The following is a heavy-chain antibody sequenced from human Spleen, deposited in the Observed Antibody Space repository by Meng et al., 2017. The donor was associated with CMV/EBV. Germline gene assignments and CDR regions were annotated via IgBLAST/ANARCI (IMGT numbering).Heavy chain of an antibody. V-gene: IGHV1-2*02. Sequence: ASVKVSCKASRYTFTDYYLHWVRQAPGQGLEWMGWINPNSGDTDYAQKFQGRVTMTRDTSINTGYMELTRLTSDDTAVYYCARDNNWGPDYWGQGTLVTVSS. CDR3: ARDNNWGPDY. D-gene: IGHD7-27*01. CDR1: RYTFTDYY. CDR2: INPNSGDT. J-gene: IGHJ4*02.